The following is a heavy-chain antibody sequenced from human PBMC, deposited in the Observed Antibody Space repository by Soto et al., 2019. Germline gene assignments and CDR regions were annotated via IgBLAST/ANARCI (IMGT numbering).Heavy chain of an antibody. CDR2: IYYSGST. V-gene: IGHV4-59*01. J-gene: IGHJ4*02. CDR1: GGSISSYY. Sequence: SETLSLTCTVSGGSISSYYWSWIRQPPGKGLEWIGYIYYSGSTNYNPSLKSRVTISVDTSKNQFSLKLSSVTAADTAVYYCARSLWFGELPEYYFDYWGQGTLVTVSS. D-gene: IGHD3-10*01. CDR3: ARSLWFGELPEYYFDY.